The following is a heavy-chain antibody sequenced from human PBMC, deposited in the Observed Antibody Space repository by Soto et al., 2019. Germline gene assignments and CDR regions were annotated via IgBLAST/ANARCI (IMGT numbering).Heavy chain of an antibody. CDR1: GGTFSSYA. CDR3: ARAPSPYCSSTSCYAHHYYYGMDV. Sequence: ASVKVSCKASGGTFSSYAISWVRQAPGQGLEWMGGIIPIFGTANYAQKFQGRVTITADESTSTAYMELSSLRSEDTAVYYCARAPSPYCSSTSCYAHHYYYGMDVWGQGTTVTVSS. V-gene: IGHV1-69*13. D-gene: IGHD2-2*01. J-gene: IGHJ6*02. CDR2: IIPIFGTA.